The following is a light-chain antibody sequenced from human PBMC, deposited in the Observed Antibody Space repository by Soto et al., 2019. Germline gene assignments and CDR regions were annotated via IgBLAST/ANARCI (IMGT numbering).Light chain of an antibody. V-gene: IGKV4-1*01. CDR3: QQYYSTPRGT. CDR1: QSVLYSSNNKNY. CDR2: WAS. Sequence: DIVMTQSPDSLAVSLGERATINCKSSQSVLYSSNNKNYLAWYQQKPGQPPKLLIYWASTRASGVPDRFSGSGSGTDFTLTNSSLQAEDVAVYYCQQYYSTPRGTFGQGTKLEIK. J-gene: IGKJ2*02.